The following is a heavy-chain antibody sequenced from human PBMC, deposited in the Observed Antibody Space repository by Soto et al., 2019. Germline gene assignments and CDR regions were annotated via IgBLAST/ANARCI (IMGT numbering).Heavy chain of an antibody. Sequence: SETLSLTCTVSGGSISSYYWSWIRQPPGKGLEWIGNILDSGSTNYNPSLKSRVTISVDTSKNQFSLKVRSVTAADTAVYYCARVGAAAAPGYFDYWSQGTLVTVSS. V-gene: IGHV4-59*01. CDR2: ILDSGST. CDR3: ARVGAAAAPGYFDY. J-gene: IGHJ4*02. CDR1: GGSISSYY. D-gene: IGHD6-13*01.